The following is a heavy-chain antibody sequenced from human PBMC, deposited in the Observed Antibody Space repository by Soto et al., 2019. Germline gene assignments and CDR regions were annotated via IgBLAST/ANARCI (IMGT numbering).Heavy chain of an antibody. Sequence: GGSLRLSCAASGFTVSSNYMSWVRQAPGKGLEWVSVIYSAGSTYYADSVKGRFTISRDNSKNTLYLQMNSLRAEDTAVYYCARDVIGPHPFDYWGQGTMVTVYS. J-gene: IGHJ4*02. V-gene: IGHV3-53*01. CDR1: GFTVSSNY. CDR3: ARDVIGPHPFDY. CDR2: IYSAGST.